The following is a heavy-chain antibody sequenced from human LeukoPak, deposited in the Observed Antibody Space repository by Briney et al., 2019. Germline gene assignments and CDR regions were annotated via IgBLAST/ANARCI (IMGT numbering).Heavy chain of an antibody. V-gene: IGHV3-48*03. CDR3: ARDKRYYDSSGYPDYYYGMDV. CDR1: GFTFSSYE. D-gene: IGHD3-22*01. CDR2: ISSSGSTI. J-gene: IGHJ6*02. Sequence: GGSLRLSCAASGFTFSSYEMNWVRQAPGKGLEWVSYISSSGSTIYYADSVKGRFTISRDNAKNSLYLQMNSLRAEDTAVYYCARDKRYYDSSGYPDYYYGMDVWGQGTTVTVSS.